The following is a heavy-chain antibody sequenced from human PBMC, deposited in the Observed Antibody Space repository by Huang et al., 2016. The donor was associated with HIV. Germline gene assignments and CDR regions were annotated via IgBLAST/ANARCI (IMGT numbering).Heavy chain of an antibody. CDR3: ARAPAGNDYSLYNYYGLDI. CDR1: GGSFSRYY. Sequence: QGRLQQWGAGMLKPSETLSLTCAVYGGSFSRYYWTWVRQPPGGGLEWIGEIRQSGTTNYNTSLESRVTSSGDTSKNQFSLRLTSVTAADTATYFCARAPAGNDYSLYNYYGLDIWGQGTTVTVSS. CDR2: IRQSGTT. J-gene: IGHJ6*02. V-gene: IGHV4-34*01. D-gene: IGHD2-15*01.